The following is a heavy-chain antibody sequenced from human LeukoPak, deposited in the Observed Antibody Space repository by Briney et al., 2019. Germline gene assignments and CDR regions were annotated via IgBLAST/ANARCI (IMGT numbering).Heavy chain of an antibody. CDR2: IYYSGST. D-gene: IGHD5-18*01. CDR1: GGSISSGGYY. J-gene: IGHJ4*02. Sequence: SPSETLSLTCTVSGGSISSGGYYGSWIRQHPGKGLEWIGYIYYSGSTYYNPSLKSRVTISVDTSKNQFSLKLSSVTAADTAVYYCARGRRYSYGLDYFDYWGQGTLVTVSS. CDR3: ARGRRYSYGLDYFDY. V-gene: IGHV4-31*03.